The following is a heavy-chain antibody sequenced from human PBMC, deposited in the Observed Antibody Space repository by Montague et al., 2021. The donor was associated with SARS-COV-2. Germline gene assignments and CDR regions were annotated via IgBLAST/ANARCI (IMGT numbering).Heavy chain of an antibody. D-gene: IGHD6-19*01. CDR2: VYYKRKN. J-gene: IGHJ3*01. CDR3: ARGWAFDP. V-gene: IGHV4-59*08. Sequence: SETLSLTCSRLGSWNAGPYRKRTRQNPRNKKESYADVYYKRKNKYNPSLQSRVTISIDTSENQFSLRLNSVTAADTAVYFCARGWAFDPWGHGRLVTVSS. CDR1: GSWNAGPY.